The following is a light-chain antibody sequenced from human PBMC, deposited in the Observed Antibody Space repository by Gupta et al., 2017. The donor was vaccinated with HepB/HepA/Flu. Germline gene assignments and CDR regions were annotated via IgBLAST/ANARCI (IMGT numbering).Light chain of an antibody. CDR2: AVS. CDR3: SSHAGSGNYV. CDR1: SSDVGGYNY. Sequence: QSALTQPPSASGSPGQSVTISCTGTSSDVGGYNYVSWYQQHPGKAPKLLIYAVSTRPSGVPDRFSGSKSGNTASLTVSGLQAEDEADYYCSSHAGSGNYVFGTGTQVTVL. J-gene: IGLJ1*01. V-gene: IGLV2-8*01.